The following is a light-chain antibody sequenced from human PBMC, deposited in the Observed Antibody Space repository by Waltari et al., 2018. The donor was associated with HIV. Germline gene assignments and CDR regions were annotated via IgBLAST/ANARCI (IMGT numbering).Light chain of an antibody. CDR3: QQLNSYPRT. CDR2: AAS. J-gene: IGKJ1*01. V-gene: IGKV1-9*01. CDR1: QGMSKY. Sequence: DIQLTQSPFFLSASVGDRVTITCRASQGMSKYLAWYQQKPGKAPKLLIYAASTLQSGVPSRFSGSGSETEFTLTISSLQPEDFATYYCQQLNSYPRTFGQGTKVEIK.